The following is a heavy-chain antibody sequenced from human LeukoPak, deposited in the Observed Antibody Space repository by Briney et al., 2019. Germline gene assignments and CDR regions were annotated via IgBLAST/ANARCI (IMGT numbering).Heavy chain of an antibody. CDR3: ARGLFDTSGFYYDF. V-gene: IGHV3-21*01. CDR2: ISSSSVYI. CDR1: GFSLSTYP. Sequence: GGSLRLSCAASGFSLSTYPMNWVRQAPGKGLEWVSSISSSSVYIYYADSVKGRLTISRDHAKNSLYLQMNSLRAEDTAVYYCARGLFDTSGFYYDFWGQGTLVTVSS. J-gene: IGHJ4*02. D-gene: IGHD3-22*01.